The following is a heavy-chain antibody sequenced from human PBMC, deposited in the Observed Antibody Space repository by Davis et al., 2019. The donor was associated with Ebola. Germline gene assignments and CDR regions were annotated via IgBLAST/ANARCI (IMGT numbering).Heavy chain of an antibody. CDR1: GFTFSSYW. D-gene: IGHD3-3*01. V-gene: IGHV3-7*01. Sequence: GESLKISCAASGFTFSSYWMHWVRQAPGKGLEWVANIKQDGSEKYYVDSVKGRFTISRDNAKNSLYLQMNSLRAEDAAVYYCARDQETYYDFWSGYYTSHYGMDVWGQGTTVTVSS. CDR2: IKQDGSEK. J-gene: IGHJ6*02. CDR3: ARDQETYYDFWSGYYTSHYGMDV.